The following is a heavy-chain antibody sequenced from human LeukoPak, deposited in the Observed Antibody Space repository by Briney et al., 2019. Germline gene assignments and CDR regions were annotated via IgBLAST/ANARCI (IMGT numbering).Heavy chain of an antibody. CDR3: AKGSLSSRLRYFDP. V-gene: IGHV3-30*02. D-gene: IGHD4-17*01. CDR1: GFTFSRND. CDR2: IEYDGSNK. Sequence: GGSLRLSCAASGFTFSRNDMGWVRRAPGKGLEGVAFIEYDGSNKYYADSVKGRFTISRDNSKNTLFLQMNRMRPEDTAVYYCAKGSLSSRLRYFDPWGQGTLVTVSS. J-gene: IGHJ4*02.